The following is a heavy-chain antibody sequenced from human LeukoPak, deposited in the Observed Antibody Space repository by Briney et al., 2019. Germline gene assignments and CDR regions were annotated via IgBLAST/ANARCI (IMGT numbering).Heavy chain of an antibody. Sequence: SVTVSCKATGGTFSSYAISWVRQAPGQGLGWMGGIIPIFGTANYAQKFQGRVTITTDESTSTAYMELSSVRSEDTDVYYCARGYYDSSGYGYWGQGTLVTVSS. CDR2: IIPIFGTA. J-gene: IGHJ4*02. V-gene: IGHV1-69*05. D-gene: IGHD3-22*01. CDR1: GGTFSSYA. CDR3: ARGYYDSSGYGY.